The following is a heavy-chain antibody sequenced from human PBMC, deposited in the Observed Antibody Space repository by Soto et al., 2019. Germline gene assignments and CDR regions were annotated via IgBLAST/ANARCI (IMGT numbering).Heavy chain of an antibody. CDR2: ISAYNGNT. D-gene: IGHD3-10*01. CDR3: ARAGTPIDY. Sequence: QVQLVQSGAEVKKPGASVQVSCKTSGYTFTNFGLSWVRQAPGQGLEWMGWISAYNGNTNYAQNFQGRVTMTTDTSTSTASMELRSLRSDDTAVDYFARAGTPIDYCGQGTLGTVSS. J-gene: IGHJ4*02. V-gene: IGHV1-18*01. CDR1: GYTFTNFG.